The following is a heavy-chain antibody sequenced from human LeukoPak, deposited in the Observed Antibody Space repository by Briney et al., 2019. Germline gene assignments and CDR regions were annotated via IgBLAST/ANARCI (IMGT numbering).Heavy chain of an antibody. D-gene: IGHD6-13*01. V-gene: IGHV1-18*01. CDR2: ISAYNGNT. Sequence: ASVKVSCKASGYTFTSYGISWVRRAPGQGLEWMGWISAYNGNTNYAQKLQGRVTMTTDTSTSTAHMELRSLRSDDTAVYYCARNTAAGTWIDYWGQGTLVTVSS. J-gene: IGHJ4*02. CDR3: ARNTAAGTWIDY. CDR1: GYTFTSYG.